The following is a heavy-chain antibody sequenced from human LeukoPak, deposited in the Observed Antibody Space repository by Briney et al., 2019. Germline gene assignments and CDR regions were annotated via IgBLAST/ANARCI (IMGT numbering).Heavy chain of an antibody. V-gene: IGHV5-51*01. CDR2: IYPGDSDT. Sequence: GESLKISCKGSGYSFTSYWIGWVRQMPGKGLEWMGIIYPGDSDTRYSPSFQGQVTISADKSISTAYLQWSSLKASDTAMYYCATRASPVRGVVKHYYYYGMDVWGQGTTVTVSS. CDR3: ATRASPVRGVVKHYYYYGMDV. D-gene: IGHD3-10*01. CDR1: GYSFTSYW. J-gene: IGHJ6*02.